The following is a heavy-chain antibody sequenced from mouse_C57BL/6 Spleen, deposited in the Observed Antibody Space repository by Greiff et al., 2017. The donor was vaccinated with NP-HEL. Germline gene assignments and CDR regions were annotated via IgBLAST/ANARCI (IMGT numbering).Heavy chain of an antibody. V-gene: IGHV14-4*01. D-gene: IGHD1-1*01. Sequence: EVQLQQSGAELVRPGASVKLSCTASGFNIKDDYMHWVKQRPEQGLEWIGWIDPENGDTEYASKFQGKATITADPSSNTAYLQLSSLTSEDTAVYYCTTTVVPYYDAMDYWGQGTAVTVSS. CDR1: GFNIKDDY. CDR2: IDPENGDT. J-gene: IGHJ4*01. CDR3: TTTVVPYYDAMDY.